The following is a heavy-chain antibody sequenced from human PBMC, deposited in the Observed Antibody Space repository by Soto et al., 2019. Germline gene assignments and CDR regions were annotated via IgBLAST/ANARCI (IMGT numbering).Heavy chain of an antibody. Sequence: EVQLVESGGGLVKPGGSLRLSCAASGFTFSSYSMNWVRQAPGKGLEWVSSISSSSSYIYYADSVKGRFTISRDNAKNSLYLQMNSLRAEDTAVYYCARSPGGCSSTSCSYYYYYGMDVWAKGPRSPSP. J-gene: IGHJ6*02. CDR1: GFTFSSYS. D-gene: IGHD2-2*01. CDR2: ISSSSSYI. V-gene: IGHV3-21*01. CDR3: ARSPGGCSSTSCSYYYYYGMDV.